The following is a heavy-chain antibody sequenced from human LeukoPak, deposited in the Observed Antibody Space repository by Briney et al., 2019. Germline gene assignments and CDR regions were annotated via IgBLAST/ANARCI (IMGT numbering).Heavy chain of an antibody. CDR3: AREGFEEDAFDI. V-gene: IGHV4-39*07. CDR1: GFTFSSYG. CDR2: IYYSGST. Sequence: PGGSLRLSCAASGFTFSSYGMNWVRQAPGKGLEWIGSIYYSGSTYYNPSLKSRVTISVDTSKNQFSLKLSSVTAADTAVYYCAREGFEEDAFDIWGQGTMVTVSS. J-gene: IGHJ3*02.